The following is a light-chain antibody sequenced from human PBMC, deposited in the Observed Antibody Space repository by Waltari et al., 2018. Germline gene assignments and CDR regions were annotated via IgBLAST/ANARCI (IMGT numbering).Light chain of an antibody. CDR1: QGISNY. CDR3: LQYHYYPYT. J-gene: IGKJ2*01. CDR2: GAS. Sequence: DIQMTQSPSSLSASVGDRVTITCRASQGISNYVAWFQQKPGKAPKSLIYGASSLQNGVPSKFSGSGSGTEFTLTISSLQPEDFATYFCLQYHYYPYTFGPGTNLEIK. V-gene: IGKV1-16*02.